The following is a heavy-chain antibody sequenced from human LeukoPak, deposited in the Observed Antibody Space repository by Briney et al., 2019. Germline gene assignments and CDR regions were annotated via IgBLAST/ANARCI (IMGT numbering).Heavy chain of an antibody. CDR3: ARVAYVMDV. J-gene: IGHJ6*02. CDR2: ISAGNI. D-gene: IGHD2-8*01. Sequence: ASVRVSCKASGYTFSDYPMHWLRQAPGQRFEWMGWISAGNIKYSQNFQDRINITRDTSASTVYMELSSLTSADTAVYYCARVAYVMDVWGQGTTVVVSS. V-gene: IGHV1-3*01. CDR1: GYTFSDYP.